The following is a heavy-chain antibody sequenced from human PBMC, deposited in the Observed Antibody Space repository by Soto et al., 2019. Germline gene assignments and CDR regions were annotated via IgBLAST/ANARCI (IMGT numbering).Heavy chain of an antibody. Sequence: QVQLVQSGAEVRKPGASVKVSCKASGYTFTSSDINWVRQATGQGLEWMGWMNPNTGDTGYAQIFQGRGTMTRNTSISTAYMELSSLRSDDTAIYYCATLTEHSYYSGMEVCGPGTTVTVSS. V-gene: IGHV1-8*01. CDR1: GYTFTSSD. CDR2: MNPNTGDT. J-gene: IGHJ6*02. CDR3: ATLTEHSYYSGMEV. D-gene: IGHD7-27*01.